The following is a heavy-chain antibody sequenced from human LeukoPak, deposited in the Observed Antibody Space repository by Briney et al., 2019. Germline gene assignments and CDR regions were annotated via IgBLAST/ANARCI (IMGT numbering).Heavy chain of an antibody. CDR3: TKYRSGNFDYYPDLDS. D-gene: IGHD3-9*01. J-gene: IGHJ4*02. CDR2: TRYDETLK. Sequence: GGSLRLSCAASGFTFSHYGMHWVRQAPGKGLEWVAFTRYDETLKYYAGSVRGRFTISRDNSKNTLYLQMNSLRTEDTAIYYCTKYRSGNFDYYPDLDSWGQGILVTVSS. CDR1: GFTFSHYG. V-gene: IGHV3-30*02.